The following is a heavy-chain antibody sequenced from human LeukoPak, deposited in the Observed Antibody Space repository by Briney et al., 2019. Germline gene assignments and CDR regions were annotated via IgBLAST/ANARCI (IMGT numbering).Heavy chain of an antibody. D-gene: IGHD3-9*01. V-gene: IGHV2-5*01. CDR1: GFSLSTSGVG. Sequence: SGPTLVKPTQTLTLTCTFSGFSLSTSGVGVGWIRQPPGKALEWLALIYWNDDKRYSPSLKSRLTITKDTSKNQVVLTMTNMDPVDTATYCCAHRRFGVSVLRYFDWLLPAGGAFDIWGQGTMVTVSS. J-gene: IGHJ3*02. CDR2: IYWNDDK. CDR3: AHRRFGVSVLRYFDWLLPAGGAFDI.